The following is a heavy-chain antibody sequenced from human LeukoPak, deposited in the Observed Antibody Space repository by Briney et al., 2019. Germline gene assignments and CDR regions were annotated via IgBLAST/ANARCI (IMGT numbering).Heavy chain of an antibody. CDR2: ISGSGGST. CDR1: GGSFSGYY. D-gene: IGHD4-23*01. Sequence: ETLSLTCAVYGGSFSGYYWSWIRQPPGKGLEWVSAISGSGGSTYYADSVKGRFTISRDNSKNTLYLQMNSLRAEDTAVYYCAKDRAVVTVDAFDIWGQGTMVTVSS. V-gene: IGHV3-23*01. CDR3: AKDRAVVTVDAFDI. J-gene: IGHJ3*02.